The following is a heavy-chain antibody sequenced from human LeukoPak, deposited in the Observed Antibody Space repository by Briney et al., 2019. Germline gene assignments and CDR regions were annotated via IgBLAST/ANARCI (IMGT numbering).Heavy chain of an antibody. J-gene: IGHJ4*02. CDR3: ARFLEYSSSKPPN. D-gene: IGHD6-6*01. V-gene: IGHV4-31*03. CDR2: IYYSGST. Sequence: SETLSLTCTVSGGSISSGGYYWSWIRQHPGKGLEWIGYIYYSGSTYYNPSLKSRVTISVDTSKNQFSLKLSSVTAADTAVYYCARFLEYSSSKPPNWGQGTLVTVPS. CDR1: GGSISSGGYY.